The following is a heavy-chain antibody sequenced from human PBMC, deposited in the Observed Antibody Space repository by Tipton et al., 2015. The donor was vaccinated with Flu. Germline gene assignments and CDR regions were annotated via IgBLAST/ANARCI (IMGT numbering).Heavy chain of an antibody. Sequence: TLSLTCTVSGGSISSYCWSWIRQPAGKGLEWIGRIYTSGSTNYNPSLKSRVTMSVDTSKNQFSLKLSSVTAADTAVYYCASIEAAAGTRDTAMAYYYYMDVWGKGTTVTVSS. V-gene: IGHV4-4*07. J-gene: IGHJ6*03. CDR1: GGSISSYC. CDR2: IYTSGST. D-gene: IGHD6-13*01. CDR3: ASIEAAAGTRDTAMAYYYYMDV.